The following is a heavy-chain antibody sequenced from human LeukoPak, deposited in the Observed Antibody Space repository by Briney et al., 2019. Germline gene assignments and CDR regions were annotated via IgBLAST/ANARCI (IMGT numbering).Heavy chain of an antibody. D-gene: IGHD4-17*01. Sequence: SETLSLTCAVYGGSFSGYYWSWIRQPPGKGLEWIGEINHSGSTNYNPSLKSRVTISVDTSKNQFSLKLSSVTAADTAVYYSARGFGRSSSPHGDSQKTTVDWFDPWGQGTLVTVSS. CDR3: ARGFGRSSSPHGDSQKTTVDWFDP. CDR1: GGSFSGYY. CDR2: INHSGST. J-gene: IGHJ5*02. V-gene: IGHV4-34*01.